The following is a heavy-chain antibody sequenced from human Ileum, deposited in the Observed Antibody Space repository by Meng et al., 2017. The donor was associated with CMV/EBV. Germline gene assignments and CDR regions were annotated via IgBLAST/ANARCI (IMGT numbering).Heavy chain of an antibody. CDR3: ARDWGPVAAAGRGRGFDY. CDR1: FTRCY. D-gene: IGHD6-13*01. CDR2: ISPTNGNT. Sequence: FTRCYMHWVRQAPGEGLGGRGMISPTNGNTNYARRFQGRVTMTRDTSTSTFYMALGSLRSEDTAVYYCARDWGPVAAAGRGRGFDYWGQGTLVTVSS. V-gene: IGHV1-46*01. J-gene: IGHJ4*02.